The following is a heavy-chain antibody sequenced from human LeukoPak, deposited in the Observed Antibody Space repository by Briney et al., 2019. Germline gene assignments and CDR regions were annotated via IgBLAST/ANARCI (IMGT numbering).Heavy chain of an antibody. CDR1: GYTFTSYG. CDR2: ISAHNGNT. V-gene: IGHV1-18*01. D-gene: IGHD3-9*01. CDR3: ARGTYYDILTGYYISSDYYYGMDV. J-gene: IGHJ6*02. Sequence: GASVKVSCKASGYTFTSYGISWVRQAPGQGLEWMGWISAHNGNTNYAQKLQGRVTMTTDTSTSTAYMELRSLRSDDTAVYYCARGTYYDILTGYYISSDYYYGMDVWGQGTTVTVSS.